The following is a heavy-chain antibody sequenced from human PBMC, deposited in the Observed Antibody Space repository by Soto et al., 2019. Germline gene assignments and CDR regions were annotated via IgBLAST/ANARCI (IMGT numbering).Heavy chain of an antibody. J-gene: IGHJ4*02. CDR1: GFTFSNAW. Sequence: GGSLRLPCAASGFTFSNAWMNWVRQAPGKGLEWVGRIKSKTDGRTTDYAAPVKGRLTISRDDLKNTLYVQMNSLKTEDTAVYYCTTRGGGQTTVTTRWSQGTLVSVCS. CDR3: TTRGGGQTTVTTR. CDR2: IKSKTDGRTT. D-gene: IGHD4-17*01. V-gene: IGHV3-15*07.